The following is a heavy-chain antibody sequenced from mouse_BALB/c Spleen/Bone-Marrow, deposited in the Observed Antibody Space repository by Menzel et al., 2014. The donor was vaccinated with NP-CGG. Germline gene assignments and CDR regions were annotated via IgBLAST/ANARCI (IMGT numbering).Heavy chain of an antibody. J-gene: IGHJ2*01. Sequence: EVQLQESGGGLVQPGGSLRLSCATSGFTFTDYYMNWVRQPPGKALEWLAFIRNKANGYTTEYSASVKGRFTISRDNSKTTLFLQMNPLRLEASATYYCARERGGLLFDSWGQGTTLTVSS. CDR2: IRNKANGYTT. CDR3: ARERGGLLFDS. V-gene: IGHV7-3*02. CDR1: GFTFTDYY. D-gene: IGHD2-3*01.